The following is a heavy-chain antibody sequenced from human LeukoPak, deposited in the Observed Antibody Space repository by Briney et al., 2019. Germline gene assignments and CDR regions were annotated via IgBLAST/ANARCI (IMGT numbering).Heavy chain of an antibody. Sequence: SETLSLTCSVSGASISNNYWNWIRQSAGKGLEWIGRLYNSGGINYNPSLKSRVTMSVDTSKNQFSLKLRSVTAADTAVYYCTRSTDLLEWLSFDSWGQGTLVTVSA. CDR3: TRSTDLLEWLSFDS. CDR2: LYNSGGI. CDR1: GASISNNY. V-gene: IGHV4-4*07. D-gene: IGHD3-3*01. J-gene: IGHJ4*02.